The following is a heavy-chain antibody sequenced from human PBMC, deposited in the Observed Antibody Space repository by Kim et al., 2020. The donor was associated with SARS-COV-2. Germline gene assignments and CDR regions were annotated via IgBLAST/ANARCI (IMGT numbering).Heavy chain of an antibody. CDR3: TRVPETTIAFWDAFDI. V-gene: IGHV3-73*01. Sequence: GGSLRLSCAASGFTFSGSAMHWVRQAPGNGLEWVGRIRSKPNSYATAYAAPVKGRFTISRDDSKNTAYLQMNNLKTEDTAVYYCTRVPETTIAFWDAFDIWGQGTLVSVSS. J-gene: IGHJ3*02. CDR1: GFTFSGSA. CDR2: IRSKPNSYAT. D-gene: IGHD1-1*01.